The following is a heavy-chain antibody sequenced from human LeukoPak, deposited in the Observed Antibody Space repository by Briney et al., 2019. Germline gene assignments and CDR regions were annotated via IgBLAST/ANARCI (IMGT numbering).Heavy chain of an antibody. V-gene: IGHV3-23*01. Sequence: PGGSLRLSCAASGFSFSNYAMSWVRQAPGKGLGWVSTISGAGGGTYYADSVKGRFTVSRDNSANTLYLQLNSLRADDTAIYYCAKRIGSCDNTGCLYFDHWGQGALLTVSS. CDR1: GFSFSNYA. D-gene: IGHD2-8*02. CDR2: ISGAGGGT. J-gene: IGHJ4*02. CDR3: AKRIGSCDNTGCLYFDH.